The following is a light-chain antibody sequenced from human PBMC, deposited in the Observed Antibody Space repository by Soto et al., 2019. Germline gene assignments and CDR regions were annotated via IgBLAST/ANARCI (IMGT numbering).Light chain of an antibody. Sequence: AIRMTHTPSSFSASTGDRVTITCRASQGISSYLAWYQQRPGKVPQLLIYETSILQSGVSSRFSGSGSGTDFTLTISCLQSEDFATYYCQQYYSCPRTFGQGTKVDI. CDR2: ETS. V-gene: IGKV1-8*01. CDR1: QGISSY. J-gene: IGKJ1*01. CDR3: QQYYSCPRT.